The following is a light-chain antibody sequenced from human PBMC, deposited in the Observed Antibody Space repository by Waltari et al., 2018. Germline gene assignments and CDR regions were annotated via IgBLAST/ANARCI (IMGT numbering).Light chain of an antibody. CDR1: QGVGRS. J-gene: IGKJ1*01. CDR3: QMYVRLPVT. CDR2: DTS. V-gene: IGKV3-20*01. Sequence: EIVLTQSPGTLSLSPGERATLSCRASQGVGRSLPWYQRKPGQAPRLLIYDTSNRATGIPERFSGSGSGTDFSLTISRLEPEDFAVYYCQMYVRLPVTFGQGTKVEIK.